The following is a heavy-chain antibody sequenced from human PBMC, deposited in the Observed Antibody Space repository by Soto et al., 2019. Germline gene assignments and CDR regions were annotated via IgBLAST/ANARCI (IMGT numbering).Heavy chain of an antibody. J-gene: IGHJ4*02. Sequence: PSETLSLTCAVSGGSISSRNWWSWVRQPPGKGLEWIGEIYHSGSTNYNPSLKSRVTISVDKSKNEFSLKLNSVTAADTAVYYCARLIVGAPAFDYWGPGTLVTVSS. CDR1: GGSISSRNW. V-gene: IGHV4-4*02. D-gene: IGHD1-26*01. CDR2: IYHSGST. CDR3: ARLIVGAPAFDY.